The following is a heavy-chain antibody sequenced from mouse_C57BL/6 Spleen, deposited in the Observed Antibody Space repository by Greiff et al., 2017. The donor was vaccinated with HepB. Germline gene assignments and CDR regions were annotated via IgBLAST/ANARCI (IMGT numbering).Heavy chain of an antibody. D-gene: IGHD1-1*01. Sequence: VQLQQSGPELVKPGASVKISCKASGYAFSSSWMNWVKQRPGKGLEWIGRIYPGDGDTNYNGKFKGKATLTADKSSSTAYMQLRSLTSEDSAVYFCASPSYYYGSGGCFDVWGKGTTVTVSS. CDR2: IYPGDGDT. CDR1: GYAFSSSW. V-gene: IGHV1-82*01. J-gene: IGHJ1*03. CDR3: ASPSYYYGSGGCFDV.